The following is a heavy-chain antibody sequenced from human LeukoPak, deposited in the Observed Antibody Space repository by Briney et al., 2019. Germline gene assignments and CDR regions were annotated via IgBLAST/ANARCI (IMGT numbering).Heavy chain of an antibody. J-gene: IGHJ6*02. Sequence: GGSLRLSCAASGFTFSSYGMHWVRQAPGKGLEWVAVIWYDGSNKYYADSVKGRFTISRDNSKNTLYLQMNSLRAEDTAVYYCARDRTTVTNYGLYYYYGMDVWGQGTTVTVSS. CDR3: ARDRTTVTNYGLYYYYGMDV. CDR1: GFTFSSYG. V-gene: IGHV3-33*01. CDR2: IWYDGSNK. D-gene: IGHD4-17*01.